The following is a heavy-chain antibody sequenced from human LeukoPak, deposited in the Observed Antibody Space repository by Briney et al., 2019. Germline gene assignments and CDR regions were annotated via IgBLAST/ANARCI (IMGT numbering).Heavy chain of an antibody. CDR3: AREGGIARPPYLYYYIDV. D-gene: IGHD6-6*01. V-gene: IGHV1-18*01. CDR1: GYTFTSYG. CDR2: ISAYNGNT. Sequence: GASVKVSCKASGYTFTSYGISWVRQAPGQGLEWMGWISAYNGNTNYAQKLQGRVTMTTDTSTSTAYMELRSLRSDDTAVYYCAREGGIARPPYLYYYIDVWGKGTTVTASS. J-gene: IGHJ6*03.